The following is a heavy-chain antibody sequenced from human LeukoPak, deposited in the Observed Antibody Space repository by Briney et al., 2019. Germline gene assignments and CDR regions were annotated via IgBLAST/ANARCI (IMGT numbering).Heavy chain of an antibody. CDR1: GGSISSGSYY. CDR3: GGGPHGY. J-gene: IGHJ4*02. CDR2: IYTSGST. V-gene: IGHV4-61*02. Sequence: SLTLSLTCTVSGGSISSGSYYWSWIRQPAGKGLEWIGRIYTSGSTNYNPSLKSRVTISVDTSKNQFSLKLSSVTAADTAVYYCGGGPHGYWGQGTLVTVSS.